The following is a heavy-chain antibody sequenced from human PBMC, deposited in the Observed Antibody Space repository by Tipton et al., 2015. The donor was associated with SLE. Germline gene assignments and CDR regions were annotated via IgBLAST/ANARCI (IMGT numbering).Heavy chain of an antibody. V-gene: IGHV4-61*02. J-gene: IGHJ5*02. CDR1: GGSISSGSYY. Sequence: TLSLTCTVTGGSISSGSYYWTWIRQPAGKGLEWIGRIYTSGSTNYNPSLKSRVTISIDTPKNQFSLRLKSVSAADTAVYYCASGGVRFDPWGQGTLVTVSS. CDR2: IYTSGST. CDR3: ASGGVRFDP. D-gene: IGHD2-8*01.